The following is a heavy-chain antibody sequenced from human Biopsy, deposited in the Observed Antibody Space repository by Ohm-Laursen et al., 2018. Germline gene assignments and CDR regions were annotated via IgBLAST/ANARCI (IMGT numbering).Heavy chain of an antibody. Sequence: ASVKVSCKVSGGTFSNSAISWVRQAPGQGLEWMGGIITFFRTVNYAQNFQGRLTITADEFTDTAYMELRSLSSEDTSVYYCAPQTLRYPDILSVAYHYDIAVWGQGTTVTVSS. D-gene: IGHD3-9*01. J-gene: IGHJ6*02. CDR3: APQTLRYPDILSVAYHYDIAV. CDR2: IITFFRTV. CDR1: GGTFSNSA. V-gene: IGHV1-69*13.